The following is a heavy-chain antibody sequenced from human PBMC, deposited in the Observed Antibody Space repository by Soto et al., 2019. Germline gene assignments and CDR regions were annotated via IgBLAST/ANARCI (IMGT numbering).Heavy chain of an antibody. CDR3: ARDKAVVPAAIAYYYYMDV. CDR1: GYTFTSYG. D-gene: IGHD2-2*02. CDR2: ISAYNGNT. Sequence: ASVKVSCKASGYTFTSYGISWVRQAPEQGLEWMGWISAYNGNTNYAQKLQGRVTMTTDTSTSTAYMELRSLRSDDTAVYYCARDKAVVPAAIAYYYYMDVWGKGTTVTVSS. J-gene: IGHJ6*03. V-gene: IGHV1-18*01.